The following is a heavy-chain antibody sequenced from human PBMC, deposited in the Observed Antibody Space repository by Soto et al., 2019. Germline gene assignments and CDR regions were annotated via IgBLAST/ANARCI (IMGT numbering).Heavy chain of an antibody. J-gene: IGHJ4*02. D-gene: IGHD5-18*01. CDR1: GYTFSNFG. CDR2: ISPNSEKT. Sequence: ASVKVSCKASGYTFSNFGISWVRQAPGEGLEWMGWISPNSEKTKIAQRFQGRVTMTTDISTSTSYLELRGLTSEDTAVYYCARDPGYSYGYNWGQGTLVTVSS. CDR3: ARDPGYSYGYN. V-gene: IGHV1-18*01.